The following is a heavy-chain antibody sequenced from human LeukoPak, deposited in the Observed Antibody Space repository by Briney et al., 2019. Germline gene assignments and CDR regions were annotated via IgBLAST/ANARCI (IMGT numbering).Heavy chain of an antibody. CDR1: GFTFSSYA. Sequence: GGSLRLSCAASGFTFSSYAMHWVRQAPGKGLEWVAVISYDGSNKYYADSVKGRFTISRDNSKNTLYLQMNSLRAEDTAVYYCAKGTRSLEWLGFDYWGQGTLVTVSS. CDR2: ISYDGSNK. V-gene: IGHV3-30-3*01. CDR3: AKGTRSLEWLGFDY. J-gene: IGHJ4*02. D-gene: IGHD3-3*01.